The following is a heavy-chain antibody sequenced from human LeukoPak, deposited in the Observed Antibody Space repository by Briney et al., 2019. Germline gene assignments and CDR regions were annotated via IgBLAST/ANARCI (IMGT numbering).Heavy chain of an antibody. J-gene: IGHJ6*03. D-gene: IGHD3-10*01. V-gene: IGHV1-8*01. Sequence: ASVKVSCKASGYTFTSYDINWVRQAAGQGLEWMGWMNPNSGNTGYAQKFQGRVTMTRNTSISTAYMELSSLRSEDTAVYYCARGLRFGGLLWFRELMPPGIGHNYYYYYMDVWGKGTTVTVSS. CDR2: MNPNSGNT. CDR3: ARGLRFGGLLWFRELMPPGIGHNYYYYYMDV. CDR1: GYTFTSYD.